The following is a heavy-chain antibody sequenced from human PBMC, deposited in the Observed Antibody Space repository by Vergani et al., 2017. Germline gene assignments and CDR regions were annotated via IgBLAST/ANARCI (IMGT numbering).Heavy chain of an antibody. V-gene: IGHV4-38-2*01. CDR3: ARHXTVVVAATSVWFDP. CDR1: GYSISSGYY. D-gene: IGHD2-15*01. J-gene: IGHJ5*02. Sequence: QVQLQESGPGLVKPSETLTLTCAVSGYSISSGYYWGWIRQPPGKGLEWIGSIYHSGSTYYNPSLKSRVTISVDTSKNQFSLKLSSVTAADTAVYYCARHXTVVVAATSVWFDPWGQGTLVTVSS. CDR2: IYHSGST.